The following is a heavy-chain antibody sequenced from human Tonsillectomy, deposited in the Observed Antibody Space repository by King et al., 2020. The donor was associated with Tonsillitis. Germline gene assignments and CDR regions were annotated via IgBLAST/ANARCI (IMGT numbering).Heavy chain of an antibody. V-gene: IGHV4-59*01. CDR3: GRFRWFGATWFDP. D-gene: IGHD3-10*01. CDR2: SYYSGST. CDR1: GGSISSYY. J-gene: IGHJ5*02. Sequence: VQLQESGPGLVKPSETLSLTCTVSGGSISSYYWSWIRQPPGKGLEWIGYSYYSGSTNCNPSLKSRVTMSVDTSKNQFSLRLSSVTAADTAVYYCGRFRWFGATWFDPWGQGTLVTVSS.